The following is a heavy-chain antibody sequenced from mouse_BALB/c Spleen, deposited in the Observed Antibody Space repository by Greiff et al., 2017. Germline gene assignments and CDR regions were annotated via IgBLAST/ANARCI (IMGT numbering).Heavy chain of an antibody. CDR3: ARDRGAENAMDY. Sequence: EVKVVESGGGLVKPGGSLKLSCAASGFTFSDYYMYWVRQTPEKRLEWVATISDGGSYTYYPDSVKGRFTISRDNAKNNLYLQMSSLKSEDTAMYYCARDRGAENAMDYWGQGTSVTVSS. J-gene: IGHJ4*01. CDR2: ISDGGSYT. D-gene: IGHD3-3*01. CDR1: GFTFSDYY. V-gene: IGHV5-4*02.